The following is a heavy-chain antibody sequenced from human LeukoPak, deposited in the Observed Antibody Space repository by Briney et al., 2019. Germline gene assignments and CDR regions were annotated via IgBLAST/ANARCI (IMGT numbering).Heavy chain of an antibody. D-gene: IGHD6-19*01. Sequence: GESLKISCKGSGYSFTSYWIGWVRQMPGKGLGWMGIIYPGDSDTRYSPSFQGQVTISADKSISTAYLQWSSLKASDTAMYYCARRGEGHSGWPPVDNWFDPWGQGTLVTVSS. V-gene: IGHV5-51*01. CDR1: GYSFTSYW. CDR3: ARRGEGHSGWPPVDNWFDP. CDR2: IYPGDSDT. J-gene: IGHJ5*02.